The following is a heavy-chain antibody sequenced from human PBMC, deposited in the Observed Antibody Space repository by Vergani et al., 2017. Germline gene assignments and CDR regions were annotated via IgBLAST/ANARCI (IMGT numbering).Heavy chain of an antibody. CDR1: GFTFSSYG. CDR3: ARDSGGLHNWNWFDP. CDR2: IWYDGSNK. Sequence: QVQLVESGGGVVQPGRSLRLSCAASGFTFSSYGMHWVRQAPGKGLEWVAVIWYDGSNKYYADSVKGRFTISRDNSKNTLYLQMNSLRAEDTAVYYCARDSGGLHNWNWFDPWGQGTLVTVSS. J-gene: IGHJ5*02. V-gene: IGHV3-33*01. D-gene: IGHD1-20*01.